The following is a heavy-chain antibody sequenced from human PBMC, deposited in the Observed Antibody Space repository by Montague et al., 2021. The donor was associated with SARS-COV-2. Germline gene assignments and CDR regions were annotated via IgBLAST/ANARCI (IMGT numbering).Heavy chain of an antibody. V-gene: IGHV4-34*01. D-gene: IGHD2-2*01. J-gene: IGHJ6*02. CDR2: ISHSGST. CDR3: ARFAYRVLFNASYCGMDV. Sequence: SETLSLTCAVYGGSFSGYYWSWIRQPPGKGLEWIGEISHSGSTNYNPSLKSRVTLSVDTSKNQFSLKLSSVTAADTAVYYCARFAYRVLFNASYCGMDVWGQGTMVTVSS. CDR1: GGSFSGYY.